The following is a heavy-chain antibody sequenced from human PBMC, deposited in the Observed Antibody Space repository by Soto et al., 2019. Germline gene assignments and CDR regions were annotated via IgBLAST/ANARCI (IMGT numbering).Heavy chain of an antibody. CDR2: INGGNGNT. CDR3: ARGLDYRGAIHDYYCMDV. Sequence: QVQLVQSGAAVKKPGASVKVSCKASGYTFTSYAMHWVRQAPGQRLEWMGWINGGNGNTKYSQKFQGRVTITRDTSASTAYMELSSLRSEDTAVYYCARGLDYRGAIHDYYCMDVWGKGTTVTVSS. CDR1: GYTFTSYA. V-gene: IGHV1-3*01. J-gene: IGHJ6*03. D-gene: IGHD3-16*01.